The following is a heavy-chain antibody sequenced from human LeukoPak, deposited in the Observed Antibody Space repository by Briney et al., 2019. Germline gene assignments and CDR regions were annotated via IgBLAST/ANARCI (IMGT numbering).Heavy chain of an antibody. V-gene: IGHV1-69*13. D-gene: IGHD6-13*01. CDR3: ARDLGGRSSWYRFDY. J-gene: IGHJ4*02. Sequence: ASVKVSCKASGGTFSSYAISWVRQAPGQGLEWMGGIIPIFGTANYAQKFQGRVTITADESTSTAYMELSSLRSEDTAVYYCARDLGGRSSWYRFDYWGQGTLVTVSS. CDR2: IIPIFGTA. CDR1: GGTFSSYA.